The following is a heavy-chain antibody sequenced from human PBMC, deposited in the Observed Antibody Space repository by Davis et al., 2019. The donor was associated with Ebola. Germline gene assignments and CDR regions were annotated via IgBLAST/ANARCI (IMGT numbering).Heavy chain of an antibody. J-gene: IGHJ4*02. Sequence: SETLSLTCTVSGGPISSYYWSWIRQPPGKGLEWIGYIHYSGSTNYNPSLKSRVTISVDTSKNQFSLKLSSVTAADTAVYYCARQRGYSGYGRFDYWGQGTLVTVSS. CDR2: IHYSGST. V-gene: IGHV4-59*08. CDR1: GGPISSYY. CDR3: ARQRGYSGYGRFDY. D-gene: IGHD5-12*01.